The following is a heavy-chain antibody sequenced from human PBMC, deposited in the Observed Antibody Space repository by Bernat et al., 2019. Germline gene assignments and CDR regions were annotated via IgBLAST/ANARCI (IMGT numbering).Heavy chain of an antibody. CDR1: GFTFSSYS. Sequence: EVQLVESGGGLVKPGGSLRLSCAASGFTFSSYSTTWVRQAPGKGLEWVSSISSSSSYIYYADSVKGRFTISRDNAKNSLYLQMNSLRAEDTAVYYCARDETVKYYDSSGYRPFDYWGQGTLVTVSS. V-gene: IGHV3-21*01. D-gene: IGHD3-22*01. CDR2: ISSSSSYI. J-gene: IGHJ4*02. CDR3: ARDETVKYYDSSGYRPFDY.